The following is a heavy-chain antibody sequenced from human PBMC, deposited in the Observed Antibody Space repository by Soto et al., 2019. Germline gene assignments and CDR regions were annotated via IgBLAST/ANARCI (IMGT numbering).Heavy chain of an antibody. J-gene: IGHJ6*02. CDR2: INHSGST. V-gene: IGHV4-34*01. CDR1: GGSFSGYY. Sequence: SETLSLTCAVYGGSFSGYYWSWIRQPPGKGLEWIGEINHSGSTNYNPSLKSRVTISVDTSKNQFSLKLSSVTAADTAVYYCARGILIIAAAGTGYYYYGMDVWGQGTTVTVSS. CDR3: ARGILIIAAAGTGYYYYGMDV. D-gene: IGHD6-13*01.